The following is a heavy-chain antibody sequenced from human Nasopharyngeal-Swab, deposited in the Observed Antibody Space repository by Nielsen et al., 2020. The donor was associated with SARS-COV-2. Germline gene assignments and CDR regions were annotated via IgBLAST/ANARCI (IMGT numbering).Heavy chain of an antibody. D-gene: IGHD1-26*01. Sequence: GESLKISCKGSGYSFTTYWIGWVRQVPGKGLEWMGIIYPGDSTTRYSPSFQGQVTISVDKYSSTAYLQWSSLKASDTAIYYCARPMRPMGHYYFGMDVWGQGTTVTVSS. CDR3: ARPMRPMGHYYFGMDV. J-gene: IGHJ6*02. CDR1: GYSFTTYW. CDR2: IYPGDSTT. V-gene: IGHV5-51*01.